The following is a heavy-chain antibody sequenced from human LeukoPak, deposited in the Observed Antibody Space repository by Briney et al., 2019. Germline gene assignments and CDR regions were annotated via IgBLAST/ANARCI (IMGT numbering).Heavy chain of an antibody. J-gene: IGHJ3*02. V-gene: IGHV3-23*01. CDR1: GFTFAKYA. D-gene: IGHD4-17*01. Sequence: GGSLRLSCAASGFTFAKYAITWIRQAPGKGLEWVSSTRGSGHTTYYADSVQGRFTISRDNSKNTLFLQMNSLRAEDTAIYHCAKDPNGDYVGAFDMWGQGTMVTVSS. CDR2: TRGSGHTT. CDR3: AKDPNGDYVGAFDM.